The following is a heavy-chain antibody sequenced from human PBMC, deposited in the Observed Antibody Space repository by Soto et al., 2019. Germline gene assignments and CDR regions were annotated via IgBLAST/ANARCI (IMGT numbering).Heavy chain of an antibody. J-gene: IGHJ3*02. CDR3: ARALDYYDSSGYSVGAFDI. CDR1: GGSISSGDYY. Sequence: SETLSLTCTVSGGSISSGDYYWSWIRQPPGKGLEWIGYTYYSGSTYYNPSLKSRVTISVDTSKNQFSLKLSSVTAADTAVYYCARALDYYDSSGYSVGAFDIWGQGTMVTVSS. D-gene: IGHD3-22*01. CDR2: TYYSGST. V-gene: IGHV4-30-4*01.